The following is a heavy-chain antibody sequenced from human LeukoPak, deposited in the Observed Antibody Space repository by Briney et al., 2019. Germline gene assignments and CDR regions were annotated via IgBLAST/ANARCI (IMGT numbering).Heavy chain of an antibody. J-gene: IGHJ4*02. CDR1: GGSFSGYY. V-gene: IGHV4-34*01. Sequence: SETLSLTCAVYGGSFSGYYWSWIRQPPGKGLEWIGEINHSGSTNYNPSLKSRVTISVDTSKNQFSLKLSSVTAADTAVYYCARQRAVAGTPFGYWGQGTLVTVSS. CDR3: ARQRAVAGTPFGY. CDR2: INHSGST. D-gene: IGHD6-13*01.